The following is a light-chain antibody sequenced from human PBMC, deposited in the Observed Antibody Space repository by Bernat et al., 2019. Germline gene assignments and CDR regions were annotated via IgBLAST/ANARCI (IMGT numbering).Light chain of an antibody. CDR1: QSVISSY. Sequence: EIVLTQSPGTLSLSPGERATLSCRASQSVISSYLAWYQQKPGQAPTLLIYAASIRTTAIPDRFSGSGSGTDFTLTISRLEPEDFAVYFCQQYGTSPYTFGKGTKLEIK. V-gene: IGKV3-20*01. CDR2: AAS. J-gene: IGKJ2*01. CDR3: QQYGTSPYT.